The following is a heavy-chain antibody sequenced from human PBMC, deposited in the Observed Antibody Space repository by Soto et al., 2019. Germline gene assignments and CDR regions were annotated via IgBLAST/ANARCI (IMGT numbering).Heavy chain of an antibody. CDR3: ARRYGYAFDI. Sequence: SESTSLSCTVSGGSMKSADDSWSWIRQPPGKGLEWIGYIYYSGSTNYNPSLKSRVTISVDTSKNQFSLKLSSVTAADTAVYYCARRYGYAFDIWGQGTMVTVSS. CDR2: IYYSGST. D-gene: IGHD5-18*01. J-gene: IGHJ3*02. CDR1: GGSMKSADDS. V-gene: IGHV4-61*08.